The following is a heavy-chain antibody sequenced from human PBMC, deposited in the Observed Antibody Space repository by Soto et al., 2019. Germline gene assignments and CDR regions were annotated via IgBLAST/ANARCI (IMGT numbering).Heavy chain of an antibody. CDR1: EIIFSRFV. V-gene: IGHV3-7*01. CDR3: VRVPLAIEGGNYYYYYMDV. Sequence: DVHLVESGGGLVQPGRSLRLSCEGSEIIFSRFVMSWVRQVPGKRLEWVASIKDDGSEKYYSDSVKGRFIISRDNAKNSLYLQMSRLRAEDTSVYYCVRVPLAIEGGNYYYYYMDVWGKGTTVTVSS. J-gene: IGHJ6*03. CDR2: IKDDGSEK. D-gene: IGHD2-2*01.